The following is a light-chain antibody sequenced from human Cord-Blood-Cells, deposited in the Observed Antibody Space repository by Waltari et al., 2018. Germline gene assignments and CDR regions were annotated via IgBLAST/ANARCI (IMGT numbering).Light chain of an antibody. Sequence: QSALTQPASVSGSPGQSITIPCTGTSSDVGSYNHFSWYQQHPGKAPKTMIYEGSKRPSGVSTRFSGSKSGNTASLTLSGLQAEDEADYYCCSYAGSWVFGGGTKLTVL. J-gene: IGLJ3*02. CDR1: SSDVGSYNH. V-gene: IGLV2-23*01. CDR2: EGS. CDR3: CSYAGSWV.